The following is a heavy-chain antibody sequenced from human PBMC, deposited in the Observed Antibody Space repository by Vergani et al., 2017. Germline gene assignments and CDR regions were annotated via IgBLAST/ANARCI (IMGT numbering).Heavy chain of an antibody. V-gene: IGHV3-66*02. J-gene: IGHJ3*01. D-gene: IGHD3-3*02. CDR1: GFTVDSKY. CDR2: IYSGAST. Sequence: VQLVESGGGLVQPGGSLRLSCVVSGFTVDSKYMSWVRQAPGKGLEWVSVIYSGASTYYADSVKGRFTIFRDSPTNPLCLQMNSLRVEDTAVYYCATFLSTGYHDPFDFWGQGTMGTVSS. CDR3: ATFLSTGYHDPFDF.